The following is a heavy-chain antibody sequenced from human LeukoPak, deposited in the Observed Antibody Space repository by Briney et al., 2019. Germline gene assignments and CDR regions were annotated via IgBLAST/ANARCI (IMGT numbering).Heavy chain of an antibody. V-gene: IGHV3-7*01. D-gene: IGHD3/OR15-3a*01. CDR3: ARDGFGRAADY. CDR1: EFIFSGYW. Sequence: GGSLRLSCAASEFIFSGYWMNWVRQAPGKGLEWVANIKQDGSEKQYVDSVRGRFTISRDNAKNSLYLQMNSLRVEDTAVYYCARDGFGRAADYWGQGTLVTVSS. J-gene: IGHJ4*02. CDR2: IKQDGSEK.